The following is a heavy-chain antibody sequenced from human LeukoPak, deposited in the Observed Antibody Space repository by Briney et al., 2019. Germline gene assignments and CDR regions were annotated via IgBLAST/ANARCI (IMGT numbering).Heavy chain of an antibody. CDR3: ARGDYDIVVVVAATPGLFDY. CDR1: GGSFSGYY. CDR2: INHSGST. Sequence: SETLSLTCVVYGGSFSGYYWSWIRQPPGKGLEWIGEINHSGSTNYNPSLKSRVTISVDTSKNQFSLKLSSVTAADTAVYYCARGDYDIVVVVAATPGLFDYWGQGTLVTVSS. V-gene: IGHV4-34*01. J-gene: IGHJ4*02. D-gene: IGHD2-15*01.